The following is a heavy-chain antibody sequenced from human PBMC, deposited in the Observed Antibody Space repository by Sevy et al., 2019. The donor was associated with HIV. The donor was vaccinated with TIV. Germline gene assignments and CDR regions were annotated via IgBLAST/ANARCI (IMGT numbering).Heavy chain of an antibody. Sequence: GGSLRLSCAASRFTFSEYGMHWVRQAPGKGLEWVAVIWHDGRNYKYNADFVKGRFTISRDNSRNTLYLQMNSLRAEDTAIYYCARDRGQILRSAFKSWGHGTLVTVSS. J-gene: IGHJ5*01. CDR1: RFTFSEYG. CDR3: ARDRGQILRSAFKS. D-gene: IGHD2-15*01. CDR2: IWHDGRNYK. V-gene: IGHV3-33*08.